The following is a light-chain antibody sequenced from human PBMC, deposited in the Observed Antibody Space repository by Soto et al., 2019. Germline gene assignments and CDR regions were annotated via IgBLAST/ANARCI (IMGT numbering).Light chain of an antibody. Sequence: IVMTQSPLSLTVTPGESASISCRSSQSLLHSHGYNSLQWYLQKPGQSPQFLIYLGSNRAAGIPDRFSGSGSGTDFTLKISRVEAEDVGVYFCMQDLQIPWTFGKGTKVDIK. CDR1: QSLLHSHGYNS. CDR2: LGS. J-gene: IGKJ1*01. V-gene: IGKV2-28*01. CDR3: MQDLQIPWT.